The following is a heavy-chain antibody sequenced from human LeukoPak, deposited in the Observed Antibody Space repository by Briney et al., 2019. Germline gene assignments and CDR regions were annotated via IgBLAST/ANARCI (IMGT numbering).Heavy chain of an antibody. Sequence: GGSLRLSCAASGFTFSSYNMNWVRQAPGKGLEWVSSISSSGSYILYADSLKGRFTISRDNAKNSLFLQMNSLRAEDTAVYYCARDNIAVARGDYWGQGTLVTVSS. CDR3: ARDNIAVARGDY. J-gene: IGHJ4*02. D-gene: IGHD6-19*01. CDR2: ISSSGSYI. CDR1: GFTFSSYN. V-gene: IGHV3-21*01.